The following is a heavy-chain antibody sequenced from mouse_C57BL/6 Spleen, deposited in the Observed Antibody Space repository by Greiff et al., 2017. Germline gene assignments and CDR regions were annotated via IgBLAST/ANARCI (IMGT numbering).Heavy chain of an antibody. D-gene: IGHD2-1*01. V-gene: IGHV5-12*01. CDR1: GFTFSDYY. CDR3: ARRDYGKTFYAMEY. CDR2: ISNGGGST. Sequence: EVKLVESGGGLVQPGGSLKLSCAASGFTFSDYYMYWVRQTPEKRLEWVAYISNGGGSTYYPDTVKGRFTIARDNAKNTLYLQMSRLKSEDTAMYYCARRDYGKTFYAMEYWGQGTSVTVSS. J-gene: IGHJ4*01.